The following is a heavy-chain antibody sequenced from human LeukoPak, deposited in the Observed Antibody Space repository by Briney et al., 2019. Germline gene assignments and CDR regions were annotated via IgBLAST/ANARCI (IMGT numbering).Heavy chain of an antibody. CDR1: GGSISSYH. CDR2: IVYSGST. CDR3: ARLSNWNSLDY. J-gene: IGHJ4*02. V-gene: IGHV4-59*08. Sequence: SETLSLTCTVSGGSISSYHWSWIRQPPGKGLEWIGYIVYSGSTNYNPSLKSRVTISVDTSKSQFSLKLSSVTAADTAVYYCARLSNWNSLDYWGQGTLVTVSS. D-gene: IGHD1-7*01.